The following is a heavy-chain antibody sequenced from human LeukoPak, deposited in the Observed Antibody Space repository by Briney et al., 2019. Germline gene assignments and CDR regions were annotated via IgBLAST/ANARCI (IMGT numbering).Heavy chain of an antibody. CDR1: GVSFSGYY. CDR3: ARDNYGSESFYNFDY. CDR2: INHSGST. D-gene: IGHD3-10*01. Sequence: PSETLSLTCAVYGVSFSGYYWSWIRQPPGKGLEWIGEINHSGSTNYNPSLKSRVTISVDTSKNQFSLKLSSVTAADTAVYYCARDNYGSESFYNFDYWGQGTLVTVSS. J-gene: IGHJ4*02. V-gene: IGHV4-34*01.